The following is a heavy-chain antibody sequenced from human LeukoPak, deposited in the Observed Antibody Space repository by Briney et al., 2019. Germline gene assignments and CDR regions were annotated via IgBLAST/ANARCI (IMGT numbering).Heavy chain of an antibody. D-gene: IGHD2-2*01. V-gene: IGHV3-48*03. J-gene: IGHJ6*03. CDR1: GFTFSSYE. CDR2: ISSSGSTI. Sequence: SGGSLRLSCAASGFTFSSYEMNWVRQAPGKGLEWVSYISSSGSTIYYADSVKGRFTISRDNAKNSLYLQMNSLRAEDTAVYYCARDALPSRPYYYYYYMDVWGKGTTVTISS. CDR3: ARDALPSRPYYYYYYMDV.